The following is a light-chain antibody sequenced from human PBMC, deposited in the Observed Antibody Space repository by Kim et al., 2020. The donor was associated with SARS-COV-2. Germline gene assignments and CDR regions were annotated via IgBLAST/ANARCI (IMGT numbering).Light chain of an antibody. J-gene: IGLJ3*02. V-gene: IGLV2-14*03. CDR3: SSYTSSSTWV. CDR1: SRYVGGYNY. CDR2: DVS. Sequence: GQSIPIAHTGTSRYVGGYNYVPWYQQHPGKAPNLMIYDVSNRPSGVSNRFSGSKSGNTASLTISGLQAEDEADYYCSSYTSSSTWVFCGGTQLTVL.